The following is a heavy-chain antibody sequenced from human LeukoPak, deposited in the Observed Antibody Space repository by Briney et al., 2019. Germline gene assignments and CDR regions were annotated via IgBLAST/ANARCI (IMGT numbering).Heavy chain of an antibody. CDR2: NRDKANSHTT. CDR3: ARDSAGDWFLEWLLYGHYFDY. Sequence: GGSLRLSCAASGFTFSDHHMDWVRQAPGKGLEWVGRNRDKANSHTTEYAASVKGRFTILRDDSKNSVYLQMNSLRAEDTAVYYCARDSAGDWFLEWLLYGHYFDYWGQGTLVTVSS. CDR1: GFTFSDHH. V-gene: IGHV3-72*01. J-gene: IGHJ4*02. D-gene: IGHD3-3*01.